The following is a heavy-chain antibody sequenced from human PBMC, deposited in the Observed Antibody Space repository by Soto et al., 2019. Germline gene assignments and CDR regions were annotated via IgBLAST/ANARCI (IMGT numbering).Heavy chain of an antibody. J-gene: IGHJ4*02. CDR2: IKYTGDT. CDR3: APYEKGDFDSDTTFFDY. D-gene: IGHD3-9*01. Sequence: PSETLSLTCTVSGGSISSSSYYWDWIRQSPGKRLEWIGNIKYTGDTFYNPSLNSRLTISVDTSKNQFSLKLTSVTADDTALYPCAPYEKGDFDSDTTFFDYCGQGNMVTVYS. CDR1: GGSISSSSYY. V-gene: IGHV4-39*01.